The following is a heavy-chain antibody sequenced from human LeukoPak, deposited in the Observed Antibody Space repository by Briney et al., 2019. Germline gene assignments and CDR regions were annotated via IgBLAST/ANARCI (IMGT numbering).Heavy chain of an antibody. Sequence: SETLSLTCTVSGGSISSYYWSWIRQPPGKGLEWIGYIYYSGSTNYNPSLKSRVTMSMDKSKNELSLRLTSVTAADTAVYFCAREGGCSGGSCSAFDLWGQGTLVIVSS. CDR1: GGSISSYY. J-gene: IGHJ4*02. V-gene: IGHV4-59*12. D-gene: IGHD2-15*01. CDR3: AREGGCSGGSCSAFDL. CDR2: IYYSGST.